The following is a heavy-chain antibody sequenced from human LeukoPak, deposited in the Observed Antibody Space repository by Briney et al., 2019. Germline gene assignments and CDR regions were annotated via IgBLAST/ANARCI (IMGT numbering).Heavy chain of an antibody. J-gene: IGHJ4*02. CDR1: GGSLSSSSYY. Sequence: SETLPLTCTVSGGSLSSSSYYWGWIRQPPGTGLEWIGSIYYSGSTYYNPSLKSRVTISVDTSKNQFSLKLSSVTAADTAVYYCARGPEWELHFDYWGQGTLVTVSS. CDR2: IYYSGST. V-gene: IGHV4-39*07. CDR3: ARGPEWELHFDY. D-gene: IGHD1-26*01.